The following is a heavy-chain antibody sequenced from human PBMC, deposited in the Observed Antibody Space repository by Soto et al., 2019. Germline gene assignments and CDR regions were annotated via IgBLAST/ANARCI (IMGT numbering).Heavy chain of an antibody. J-gene: IGHJ4*02. CDR1: GFTFSSYG. V-gene: IGHV3-30*18. Sequence: GGSLRLSCAASGFTFSSYGMHWVRQAPGKGLEWVAVISYDGSNKYYADSVKGRFTISRDNSKNILYLQMDSLRPEDTAVYFCAKEGSPKVSRWDDYWGQGTLVTVSS. CDR3: AKEGSPKVSRWDDY. D-gene: IGHD1-26*01. CDR2: ISYDGSNK.